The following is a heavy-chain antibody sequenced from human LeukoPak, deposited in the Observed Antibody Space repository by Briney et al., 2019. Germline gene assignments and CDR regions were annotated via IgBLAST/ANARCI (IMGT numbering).Heavy chain of an antibody. V-gene: IGHV4-38-2*02. D-gene: IGHD3-3*01. CDR2: IYHSGST. CDR1: GYSISSGSY. J-gene: IGHJ4*02. Sequence: PSETLSLTCTVSGYSISSGSYWGWIRQPPGKGLEWIGSIYHSGSTYYNPSLKSRVTISVDTSKNQFSLKLSSVTAADTAVYYCARDSPNWNYLDYWGQGTLVTVSS. CDR3: ARDSPNWNYLDY.